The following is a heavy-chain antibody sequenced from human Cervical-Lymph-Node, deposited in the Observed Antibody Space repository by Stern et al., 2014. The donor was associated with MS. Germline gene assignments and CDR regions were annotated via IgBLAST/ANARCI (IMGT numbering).Heavy chain of an antibody. D-gene: IGHD4-17*01. V-gene: IGHV2-70*01. J-gene: IGHJ4*02. Sequence: QITLKESGPALVKPTQTLTLTCTFSGFSLSTSGMCVSWIRQPPGKALERLALIDWDDDKYYSTSLKTRLTISKDTSKNQVVLTMTNMDPVDTATYYCARIKASSGDYDYWGQGTLVTVSS. CDR1: GFSLSTSGMC. CDR3: ARIKASSGDYDY. CDR2: IDWDDDK.